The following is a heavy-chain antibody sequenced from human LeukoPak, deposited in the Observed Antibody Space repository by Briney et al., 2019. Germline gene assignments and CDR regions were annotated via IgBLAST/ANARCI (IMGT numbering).Heavy chain of an antibody. J-gene: IGHJ4*02. D-gene: IGHD6-25*01. Sequence: GGSLRLSCAASGFTFSSYSMNWVRQAPGKGLEWVSSISSSCSYICYADSVKGRFTISRDNAKNSLYLQMNSLRPEDTAVYYCARDAHSGDGWGQGTLVTVSS. V-gene: IGHV3-21*01. CDR1: GFTFSSYS. CDR2: ISSSCSYI. CDR3: ARDAHSGDG.